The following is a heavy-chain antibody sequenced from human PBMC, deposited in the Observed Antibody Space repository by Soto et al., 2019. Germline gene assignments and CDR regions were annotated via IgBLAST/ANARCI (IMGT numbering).Heavy chain of an antibody. D-gene: IGHD7-27*01. CDR3: AKVQAPNWVDAFDI. J-gene: IGHJ3*02. Sequence: GESLKISCAASGFTFSSYAMSWVRQAPGKGLEWVSAISGSGGSTYYADSVKGRFTISRDNSKNTLYLQMNSLRAEDTAVYYCAKVQAPNWVDAFDIWGQGTMVTVSS. V-gene: IGHV3-23*01. CDR1: GFTFSSYA. CDR2: ISGSGGST.